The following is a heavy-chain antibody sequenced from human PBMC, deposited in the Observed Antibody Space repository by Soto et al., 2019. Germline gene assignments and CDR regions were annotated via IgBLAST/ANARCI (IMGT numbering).Heavy chain of an antibody. CDR1: GGSISSGDYY. V-gene: IGHV4-30-4*01. J-gene: IGHJ4*02. CDR3: ARVCNGGDCYSVVNY. D-gene: IGHD2-21*02. Sequence: QVQLQESGPGLVKPSQTLSLTCTVSGGSISSGDYYWSWLRQPPEKGLEWIGYIYYTGNTYYNPSHKSRDTMSVDTSKNQFSLKLSAVTAADTAVYYCARVCNGGDCYSVVNYWGQGTLVTVSS. CDR2: IYYTGNT.